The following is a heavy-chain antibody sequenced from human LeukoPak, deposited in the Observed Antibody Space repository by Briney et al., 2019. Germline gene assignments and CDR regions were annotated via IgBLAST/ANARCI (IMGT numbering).Heavy chain of an antibody. D-gene: IGHD2-15*01. V-gene: IGHV3-7*03. CDR2: IKQDGSEK. CDR3: ARTSSQYVDAFDI. J-gene: IGHJ3*02. Sequence: PGGSLRLSCAASGFTFSSYWMSWVRQAPGKGLEWVANIKQDGSEKYYVDSVKGRFTISRDNAKNSLCLQMNSLRAEDTAVYYCARTSSQYVDAFDIWGQGTMVTVSS. CDR1: GFTFSSYW.